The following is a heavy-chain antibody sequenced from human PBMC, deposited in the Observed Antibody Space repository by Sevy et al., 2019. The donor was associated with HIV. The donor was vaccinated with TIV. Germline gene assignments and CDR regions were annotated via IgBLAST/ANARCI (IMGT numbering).Heavy chain of an antibody. CDR3: ARGQKVRGVIHSPYYYYGMDV. CDR1: GVSISSSSYD. Sequence: SETLSLTCSVSGVSISSSSYDWGWIRQPPGKGLEWIGSIYYSGSTYYNPSLMSRVTVSVDTSKNQFSLNLRSVTAADTAVYYCARGQKVRGVIHSPYYYYGMDVWGQGTTVTVSS. D-gene: IGHD3-10*01. J-gene: IGHJ6*02. V-gene: IGHV4-39*01. CDR2: IYYSGST.